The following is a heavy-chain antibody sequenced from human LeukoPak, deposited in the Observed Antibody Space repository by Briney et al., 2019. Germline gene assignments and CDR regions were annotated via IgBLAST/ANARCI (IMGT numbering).Heavy chain of an antibody. CDR3: ARSNGDYAFDY. J-gene: IGHJ4*02. CDR1: GFTFSSYS. CDR2: ISSSNNYI. V-gene: IGHV3-21*01. Sequence: GGSLRLSCAASGFTFSSYSMNWVRQAPGKGLERVSSISSSNNYIYYADSVKGRFTISRDNAKNSLYLQMNSLRAEDTAVYYCARSNGDYAFDYWGQGTLVTVSS. D-gene: IGHD4-17*01.